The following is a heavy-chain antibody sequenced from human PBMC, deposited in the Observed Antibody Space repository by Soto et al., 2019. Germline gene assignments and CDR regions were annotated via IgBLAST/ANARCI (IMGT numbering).Heavy chain of an antibody. CDR2: INPSVGST. V-gene: IGHV1-46*01. CDR1: GYTFTSYY. J-gene: IGHJ4*02. Sequence: ASVKVSCKASGYTFTSYYLLWVRQAPGQGLEWMGLINPSVGSTSYARKFQDRVTMTRDTSTSTIYMELSSLRSEDTAVYYCATEGPNSYARSGLPLPSFWGQGTLVTVSS. CDR3: ATEGPNSYARSGLPLPSF. D-gene: IGHD3-22*01.